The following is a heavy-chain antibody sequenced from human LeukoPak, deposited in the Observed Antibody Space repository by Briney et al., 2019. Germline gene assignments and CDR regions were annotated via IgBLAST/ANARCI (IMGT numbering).Heavy chain of an antibody. CDR3: ARVSNQPTEYSSSWSPYDY. D-gene: IGHD6-13*01. Sequence: PGGSLRLSCAASGFTFSSYSMSWVRQAPGKGLEWVSYISSSSSYIYYADSVKGRFTISRDNAKNSLYLQMNSLRAEDTAVYYCARVSNQPTEYSSSWSPYDYWGQGTLVTVSS. V-gene: IGHV3-21*05. CDR1: GFTFSSYS. J-gene: IGHJ4*02. CDR2: ISSSSSYI.